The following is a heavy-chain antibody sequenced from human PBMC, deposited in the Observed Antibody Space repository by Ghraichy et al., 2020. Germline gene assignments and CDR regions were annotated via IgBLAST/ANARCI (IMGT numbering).Heavy chain of an antibody. D-gene: IGHD3-10*01. CDR3: ARDERGYCVSGSYYRGDV. CDR2: ISSSGSYI. Sequence: GGSLRLSCAASGFTFSSYSMNWVRQAPGKGLEWVSSISSSGSYIYYADSVKGRFTISRDNAKNSLSLQMNSLRAEDTAVYYCARDERGYCVSGSYYRGDVWVPGTTVTVSS. CDR1: GFTFSSYS. V-gene: IGHV3-21*01. J-gene: IGHJ6*02.